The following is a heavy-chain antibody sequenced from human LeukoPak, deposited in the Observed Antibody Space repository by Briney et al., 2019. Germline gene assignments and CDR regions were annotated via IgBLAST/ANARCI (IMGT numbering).Heavy chain of an antibody. CDR3: ARDLSFGSLDF. Sequence: GGSLRLSCATSGFILSTHGMHWVRQAPGKGLEWVAGMWYDGSREDYADSVKGRFTTSRDMSKNTLNLQMNSLRVEDTAMFYCARDLSFGSLDFRGQGTLVTASS. J-gene: IGHJ4*02. D-gene: IGHD1-26*01. CDR2: MWYDGSRE. CDR1: GFILSTHG. V-gene: IGHV3-33*01.